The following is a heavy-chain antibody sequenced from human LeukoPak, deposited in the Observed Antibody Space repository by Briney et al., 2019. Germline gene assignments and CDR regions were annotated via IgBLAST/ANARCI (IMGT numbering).Heavy chain of an antibody. D-gene: IGHD3-22*01. CDR1: GGSTSSNS. V-gene: IGHV4-59*12. J-gene: IGHJ4*02. CDR2: YYNSGST. CDR3: ARVGGYYYDSSGYLY. Sequence: SETLSLTCTVSGGSTSSNSWSWMRQPPGKGLEWIGTYYNSGSTNYNPSLKSRATISVDTSKNQFSLKLSSVTAADTAVYYCARVGGYYYDSSGYLYWGQGTLVAVSS.